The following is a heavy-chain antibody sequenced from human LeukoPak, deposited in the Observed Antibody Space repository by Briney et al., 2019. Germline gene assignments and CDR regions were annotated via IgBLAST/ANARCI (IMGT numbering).Heavy chain of an antibody. V-gene: IGHV3-74*01. J-gene: IGHJ3*02. CDR2: ISPDGSSA. CDR1: GFTFRRYW. Sequence: GGSLRLSCAASGFTFRRYWMHWVRQAPGKGLVWVSRISPDGSSAHYEDSVNGRFTISRDNAKNTLYLQMNSLRAEATAVYYCATLRAVVAFDDFDIWGQGTMVSVSS. CDR3: ATLRAVVAFDDFDI. D-gene: IGHD3-22*01.